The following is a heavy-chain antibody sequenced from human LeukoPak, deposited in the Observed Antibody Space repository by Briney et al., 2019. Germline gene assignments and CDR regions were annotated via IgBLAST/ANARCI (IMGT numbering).Heavy chain of an antibody. J-gene: IGHJ4*02. CDR2: IWYDGSNK. CDR1: GFTFSSYA. D-gene: IGHD6-19*01. V-gene: IGHV3-33*08. CDR3: ARCPGYSSGCQYFDY. Sequence: GGSLRLSCAASGFTFSSYAMSWVRQAPGKGLEWVAVIWYDGSNKYYADSVKGRFTISRDNSKNTLYLQMNSLRAEDTAVYYCARCPGYSSGCQYFDYWGQGTLVTVSS.